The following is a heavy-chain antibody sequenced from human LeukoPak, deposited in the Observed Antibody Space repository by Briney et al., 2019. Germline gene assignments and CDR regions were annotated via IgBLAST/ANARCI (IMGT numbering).Heavy chain of an antibody. Sequence: GGSLRPSCAASGFTFSSYGMHWVRQAPGKGLEWVAVIWYDGSNKYYADSVKGRFTISRDNSKNTLYLQMNSLRAEDTAVYYCARDLWRGGGYVDYWGQGTLVTVSS. CDR2: IWYDGSNK. J-gene: IGHJ4*02. V-gene: IGHV3-33*01. D-gene: IGHD3-3*01. CDR1: GFTFSSYG. CDR3: ARDLWRGGGYVDY.